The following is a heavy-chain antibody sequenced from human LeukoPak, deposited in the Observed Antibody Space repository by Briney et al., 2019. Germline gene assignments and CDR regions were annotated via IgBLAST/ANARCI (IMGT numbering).Heavy chain of an antibody. CDR1: GFTSSSLA. CDR3: AKGQELDDGVFDS. Sequence: RGSLRLSCTAPGFTSSSLAMTWVRQPSGKGLEWVSTIRSNGDTTYNADSVKGRFTISRDNSKNTLYLELNSLRVEDTATFYCAKGQELDDGVFDSWGQGTMVTVSS. J-gene: IGHJ4*02. V-gene: IGHV3-23*01. D-gene: IGHD1-1*01. CDR2: IRSNGDTT.